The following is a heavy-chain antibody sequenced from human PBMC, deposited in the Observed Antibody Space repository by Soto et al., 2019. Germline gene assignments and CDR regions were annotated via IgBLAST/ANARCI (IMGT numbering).Heavy chain of an antibody. CDR3: AKVDCSGGSCYLYYYGMDV. V-gene: IGHV3-23*01. J-gene: IGHJ6*02. CDR2: ISGSGGST. D-gene: IGHD2-15*01. CDR1: GFTFSSYA. Sequence: PGGSLRHTCAVSGFTFSSYAISWIRQAPGKELEWVSAISGSGGSTYYADSVKGRFTISRDNSKNTLYLQMNSLRAEDTAVYYCAKVDCSGGSCYLYYYGMDVWGQGTTVTVSS.